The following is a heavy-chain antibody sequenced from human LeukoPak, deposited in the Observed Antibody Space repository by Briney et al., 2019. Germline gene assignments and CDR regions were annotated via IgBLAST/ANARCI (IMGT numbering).Heavy chain of an antibody. Sequence: ASVKVSCKTSGYTFTSYAVTWVRQAPGQGLEWMSRIRTSYGDSIYAHNVQDRVTMTTDTSTSTAYMELRSLRSDDTAVYYCAREGSQYDFDFWGQGTLVTVSS. D-gene: IGHD2-2*01. CDR2: IRTSYGDS. CDR1: GYTFTSYA. V-gene: IGHV1-18*01. CDR3: AREGSQYDFDF. J-gene: IGHJ4*02.